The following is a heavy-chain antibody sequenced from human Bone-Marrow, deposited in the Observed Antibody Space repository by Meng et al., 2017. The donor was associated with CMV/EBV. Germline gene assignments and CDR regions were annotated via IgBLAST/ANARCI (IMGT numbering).Heavy chain of an antibody. CDR3: AKLAIFGVAKDYYGMDV. V-gene: IGHV3-23*03. Sequence: GGSLRLSCAASGFPFSTYSMNWVRQAPGKGLAWVLVIYSGGSSTYYADSVKGRFTIYRDNSKNTLYLQMNSLRAEDTAVYYCAKLAIFGVAKDYYGMDVWGQGTTVTVSS. CDR2: IYSGGSST. D-gene: IGHD3-3*01. CDR1: GFPFSTYS. J-gene: IGHJ6*02.